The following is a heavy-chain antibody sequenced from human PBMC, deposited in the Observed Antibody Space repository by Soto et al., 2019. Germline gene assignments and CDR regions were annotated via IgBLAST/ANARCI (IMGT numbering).Heavy chain of an antibody. CDR2: LYYGRSA. J-gene: IGHJ4*02. CDR3: ALRSMAVVPEY. D-gene: IGHD3-22*01. Sequence: QVQLQESGPGLVKPSQTLSLTCAVSGDSISSYYCMWIRQPPGKGLESIGYLYYGRSANYNPSLKSRVTSSVDTSTNQCSLTLSSMTAADTAVYYCALRSMAVVPEYWGQGTLVTVSS. V-gene: IGHV4-59*01. CDR1: GDSISSYY.